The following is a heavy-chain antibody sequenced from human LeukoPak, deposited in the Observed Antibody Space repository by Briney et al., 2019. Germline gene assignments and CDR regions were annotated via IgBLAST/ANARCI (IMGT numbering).Heavy chain of an antibody. V-gene: IGHV4-39*01. CDR2: IYYSGRT. J-gene: IGHJ1*01. CDR3: ARRRYYDSTGYFD. Sequence: SETLSLICTVSGGSISSSSYYWGWTRQPPGKGLEWIGEIYYSGRTYQNPSLRSRVSMSVDTSKNHFSLELHSVTATDTAVYYCARRRYYDSTGYFDWGRGSLVTVPS. D-gene: IGHD3-22*01. CDR1: GGSISSSSYY.